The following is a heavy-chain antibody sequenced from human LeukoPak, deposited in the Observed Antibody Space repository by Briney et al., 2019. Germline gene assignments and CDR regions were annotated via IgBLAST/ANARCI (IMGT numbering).Heavy chain of an antibody. V-gene: IGHV3-30*02. D-gene: IGHD3-10*01. Sequence: PGGSLRLSCAASGFTFVSYAMHWVRQAPGKGLEWVAFVHYDGSDKYYLDSVKGRFTISRDNSKNTLYLQMNSLRAEDTAFYYCAKSGSGSLTRNIFDYWGLGTLVTVSS. J-gene: IGHJ4*02. CDR1: GFTFVSYA. CDR3: AKSGSGSLTRNIFDY. CDR2: VHYDGSDK.